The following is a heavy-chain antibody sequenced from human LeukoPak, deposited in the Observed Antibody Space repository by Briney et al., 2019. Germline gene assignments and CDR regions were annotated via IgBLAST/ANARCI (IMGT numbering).Heavy chain of an antibody. CDR1: GGSISSSSYY. CDR3: ARKCRIAARPVYYYYYMDV. V-gene: IGHV4-39*07. Sequence: SETLSLTCTVSGGSISSSSYYWGWIRQPPGKGLEWIGEINHSGSTNYNPSLKSRVTISVDTSKNQFSLKLSSVTAADTAVYYCARKCRIAARPVYYYYYMDVWGKGTTVTVSS. CDR2: INHSGST. D-gene: IGHD6-6*01. J-gene: IGHJ6*03.